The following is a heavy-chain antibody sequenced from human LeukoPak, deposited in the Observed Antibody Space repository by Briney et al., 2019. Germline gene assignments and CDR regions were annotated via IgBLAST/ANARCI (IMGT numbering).Heavy chain of an antibody. CDR1: GYTFTSYY. CDR2: INPSGGST. J-gene: IGHJ4*02. CDR3: ATPHPYCSGGSCYSLLDY. D-gene: IGHD2-15*01. V-gene: IGHV1-46*01. Sequence: ASVKVPCKASGYTFTSYYMHWVRQAPGQGLEWMGIINPSGGSTSYAQKFQGRVTMTRDTSTSTVYMELSSLRSEDTAVYYCATPHPYCSGGSCYSLLDYWGQGTLVTVSS.